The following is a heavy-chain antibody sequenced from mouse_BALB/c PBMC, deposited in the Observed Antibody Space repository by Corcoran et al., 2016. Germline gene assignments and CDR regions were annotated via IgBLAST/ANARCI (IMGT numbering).Heavy chain of an antibody. CDR1: VYTFTNYG. CDR2: INTYTGEP. V-gene: IGHV9-1*02. CDR3: ARGGNDAMDY. D-gene: IGHD2-1*01. Sequence: QIQLVQSGPELKKPGETVKISCKASVYTFTNYGMNWVKQAPGKGLKWMGWINTYTGEPTYADDFKGRFAFSLETSASTAYLQINNLKNEDMATYFCARGGNDAMDYWGQGTSVTVSS. J-gene: IGHJ4*01.